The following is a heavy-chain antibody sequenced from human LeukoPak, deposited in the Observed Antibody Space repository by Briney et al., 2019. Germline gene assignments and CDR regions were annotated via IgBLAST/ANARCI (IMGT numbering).Heavy chain of an antibody. CDR1: GGSFSGYY. J-gene: IGHJ5*02. Sequence: SETLSLTCAVYGGSFSGYYWSWIRQPPGKGLEWIGEINHSGSTNYNPSLKSRVTISVDTSKNQFSLKLSSVTAADTAVYYCASQPGGPTPWGQGTLVTVSS. CDR3: ASQPGGPTP. V-gene: IGHV4-34*01. CDR2: INHSGST. D-gene: IGHD4-23*01.